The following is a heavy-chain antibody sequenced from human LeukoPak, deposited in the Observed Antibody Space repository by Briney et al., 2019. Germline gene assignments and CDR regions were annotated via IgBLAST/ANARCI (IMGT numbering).Heavy chain of an antibody. CDR2: MNSNTGNT. J-gene: IGHJ6*03. V-gene: IGHV1-8*01. CDR3: ARRVGYYYYMDV. Sequence: ASVKVSCKASGYTFGSYEINWVRQATGQGPEWMGWMNSNTGNTGYAQKFQGRVTMTRNTSITTAYMELSGLRSEDTAVYYCARRVGYYYYMDVWGKGTTVTVSS. CDR1: GYTFGSYE.